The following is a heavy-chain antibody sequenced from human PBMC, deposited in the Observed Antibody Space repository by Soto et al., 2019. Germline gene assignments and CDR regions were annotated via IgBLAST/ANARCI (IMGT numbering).Heavy chain of an antibody. Sequence: QVQLQESGPGLVKPSQSLSLTCTVSGGSISSGGYYWSWIRQHPGKGLELIGYIYYSGSTYYDPSLNSRVTISVDTAKNQFSLKLSSVTAADTSVYYCARVCGGDCHNGMDVWGQGTTVTVSS. CDR3: ARVCGGDCHNGMDV. J-gene: IGHJ6*02. V-gene: IGHV4-31*03. CDR1: GGSISSGGYY. CDR2: IYYSGST. D-gene: IGHD2-21*02.